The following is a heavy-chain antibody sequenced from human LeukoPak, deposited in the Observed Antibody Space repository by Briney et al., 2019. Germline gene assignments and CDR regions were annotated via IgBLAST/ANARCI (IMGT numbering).Heavy chain of an antibody. Sequence: PSETLSLTCTVSGYSISSGYYWGWIRQPPGKGLEWIGNIFYSGSTYYSPSLKSRVTISLDTSRNQFSLKLNSVTAADTAVYYCARARVRGEGWFDPWGQGTLVTVSS. CDR1: GYSISSGYY. V-gene: IGHV4-38-2*02. CDR3: ARARVRGEGWFDP. CDR2: IFYSGST. J-gene: IGHJ5*02. D-gene: IGHD3-10*01.